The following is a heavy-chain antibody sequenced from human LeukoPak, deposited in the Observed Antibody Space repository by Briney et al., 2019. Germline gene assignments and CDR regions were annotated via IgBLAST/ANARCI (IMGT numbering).Heavy chain of an antibody. CDR1: GFTFSSYW. V-gene: IGHV3-7*01. D-gene: IGHD1-26*01. Sequence: GGSLRLSCAASGFTFSSYWMSWVRQAPGKELERVANIKQDGSEKYYVDSVKGRFTISRDNAKNSLYLQMNSLRAEDTAVYYCARIVGAPYYFDYWGQGTLVTVSS. CDR2: IKQDGSEK. J-gene: IGHJ4*02. CDR3: ARIVGAPYYFDY.